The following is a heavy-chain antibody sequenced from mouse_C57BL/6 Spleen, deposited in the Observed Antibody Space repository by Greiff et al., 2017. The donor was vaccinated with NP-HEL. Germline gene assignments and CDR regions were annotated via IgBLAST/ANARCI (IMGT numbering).Heavy chain of an antibody. CDR3: AREETIYYGNYD. D-gene: IGHD2-1*01. V-gene: IGHV3-6*01. CDR2: ISYDGSN. CDR1: GYSITSGYY. Sequence: EVQLQESGPGLVKPSQSLSLTCSVTGYSITSGYYWNWIRQFPGNKLEWMGYISYDGSNNYNPSLKNRISITRDPSKNQFFLKLNSVTTEDTATYYCAREETIYYGNYDWGQGTTLTVSS. J-gene: IGHJ2*01.